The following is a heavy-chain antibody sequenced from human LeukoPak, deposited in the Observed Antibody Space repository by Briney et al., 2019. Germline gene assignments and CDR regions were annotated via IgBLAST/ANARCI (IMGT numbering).Heavy chain of an antibody. CDR1: GGSISSGSYY. D-gene: IGHD3-9*01. V-gene: IGHV4-61*02. CDR2: IYTSGST. J-gene: IGHJ5*02. Sequence: SETLSLTCTVSGGSISSGSYYWSWIRQPAGKGLEWIGRIYTSGSTNYNPSLKSRVTISVDTSKNQFSLKLSSVTAADTAVYYCAREPYRLRYFDWLSTLYNWFDPWGQGTLVTVSS. CDR3: AREPYRLRYFDWLSTLYNWFDP.